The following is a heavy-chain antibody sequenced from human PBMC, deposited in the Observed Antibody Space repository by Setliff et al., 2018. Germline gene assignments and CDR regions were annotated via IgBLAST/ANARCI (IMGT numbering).Heavy chain of an antibody. V-gene: IGHV7-4-1*02. CDR3: ARERGKFSHWYFDL. J-gene: IGHJ2*01. CDR2: INTNTGNP. CDR1: GYTFTSYA. Sequence: ASVKVSCKASGYTFTSYALNWVRQAPGQGLEWMGWINTNTGNPTYAQDFTGRFVFSLDTSVSTAYLQISSLKAEDTAVYYCARERGKFSHWYFDLWGRGTPVTVSS.